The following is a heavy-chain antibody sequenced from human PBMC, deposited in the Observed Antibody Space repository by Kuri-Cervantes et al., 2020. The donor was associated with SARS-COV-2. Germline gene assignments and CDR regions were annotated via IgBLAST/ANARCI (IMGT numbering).Heavy chain of an antibody. CDR1: GGTFSSYA. J-gene: IGHJ3*02. D-gene: IGHD3-22*01. V-gene: IGHV1-69*13. CDR3: ARGGFTMIVVVKDAFDI. CDR2: IIPIFGTA. Sequence: SVKDSCKASGGTFSSYAISWVRQAPGQGLEWMGGIIPIFGTANYAQKFQGRVTITADESTSTAYMELSRLRSDDTAVYYCARGGFTMIVVVKDAFDIWGQGTMVTV.